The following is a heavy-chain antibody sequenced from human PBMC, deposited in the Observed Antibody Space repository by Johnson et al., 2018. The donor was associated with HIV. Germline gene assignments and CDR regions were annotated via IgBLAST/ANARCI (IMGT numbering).Heavy chain of an antibody. Sequence: EVQLVESGGGLVQPGGSLRLSCAASGFSVNGNYLSWVRQAPGKGLEWVSMINSAGFTYYADYVRGRLTISRDNSKNTLYLQMNSLRVEDTALYYCAREKIAAAGLDAFDIWGQGTMVTVSS. D-gene: IGHD6-13*01. V-gene: IGHV3-66*01. CDR1: GFSVNGNY. J-gene: IGHJ3*02. CDR2: INSAGFT. CDR3: AREKIAAAGLDAFDI.